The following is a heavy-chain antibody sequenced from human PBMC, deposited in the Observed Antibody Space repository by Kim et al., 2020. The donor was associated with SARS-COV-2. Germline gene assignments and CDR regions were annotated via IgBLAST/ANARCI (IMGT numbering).Heavy chain of an antibody. D-gene: IGHD4-17*01. J-gene: IGHJ4*02. CDR1: GFTFDDYA. Sequence: GGSLRLSCAASGFTFDDYAIHWVRQAPGKGLEWVSLIRGDGSSTYYADSLKGRFTISRDNSKNSLYLQVNSLITEDTAFYYCAKAWGFYGVRSGGGIDYWGQGTLVTVSS. CDR2: IRGDGSST. CDR3: AKAWGFYGVRSGGGIDY. V-gene: IGHV3-43*02.